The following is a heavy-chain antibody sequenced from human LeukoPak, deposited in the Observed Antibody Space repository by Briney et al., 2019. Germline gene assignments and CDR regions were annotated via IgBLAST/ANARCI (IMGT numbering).Heavy chain of an antibody. J-gene: IGHJ4*02. V-gene: IGHV3-7*01. Sequence: GGSLRLSCVASGFSFNTFALTWVRHAPGRGLEWVANIKPDGSAEYYAASVKSRFTLSRDNAKNSLYLQMNSLRAEDTAVYYCARANNSSWHNWGQGTLVTVSS. CDR1: GFSFNTFA. D-gene: IGHD6-13*01. CDR2: IKPDGSAE. CDR3: ARANNSSWHN.